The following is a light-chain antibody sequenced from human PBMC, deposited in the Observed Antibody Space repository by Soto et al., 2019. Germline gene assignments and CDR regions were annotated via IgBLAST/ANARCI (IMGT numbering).Light chain of an antibody. Sequence: EIVMTQSPSTLAVSPGERATLSCRASQSVSSDLAWYQHKPGQAPRLLIYGASTRATGIPARFSGRGSGTEFTLTISSLQSVDFAVYYCQQYDNWPPTFGQGTKVDIK. J-gene: IGKJ1*01. V-gene: IGKV3-15*01. CDR3: QQYDNWPPT. CDR2: GAS. CDR1: QSVSSD.